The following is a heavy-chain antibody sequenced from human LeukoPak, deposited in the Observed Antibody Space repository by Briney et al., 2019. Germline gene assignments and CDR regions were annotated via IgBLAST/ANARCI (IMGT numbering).Heavy chain of an antibody. CDR3: ARSPIMITFGGVIPDEWFDP. Sequence: PSETLSLTCTVSGGSISSYYWSWIRQPPGKGLGWIGYIYYSGSTNYNPSLKSRVTISVDTSKNQFSLKLSSVTAADTAVYYCARSPIMITFGGVIPDEWFDPWGQGTLVTVSS. J-gene: IGHJ5*02. CDR2: IYYSGST. V-gene: IGHV4-59*01. CDR1: GGSISSYY. D-gene: IGHD3-16*02.